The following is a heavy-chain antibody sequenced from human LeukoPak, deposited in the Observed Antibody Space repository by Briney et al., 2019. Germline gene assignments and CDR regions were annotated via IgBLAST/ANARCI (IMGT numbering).Heavy chain of an antibody. Sequence: SDPLSLTCTVSGGSTSSSYWSWVRQAPGKGLECIGYIYVKGDTNTNPSLKGRATLSLDTSKNQFSLRLTSVTAADTAVYFCARSARLFDLWGPGTLVTVSS. CDR2: IYVKGDT. V-gene: IGHV4-4*09. CDR1: GGSTSSSY. CDR3: ARSARLFDL. J-gene: IGHJ4*02. D-gene: IGHD3-3*01.